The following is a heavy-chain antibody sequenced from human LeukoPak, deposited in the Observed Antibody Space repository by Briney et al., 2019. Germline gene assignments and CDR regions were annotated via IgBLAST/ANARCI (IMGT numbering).Heavy chain of an antibody. CDR1: GYTFTGYY. V-gene: IGHV1-2*02. CDR3: ASNIVVADRGLDY. D-gene: IGHD6-19*01. Sequence: ASVTVSCMASGYTFTGYYMHWVRQAPGQGLEWMGWINPNSGGTNYAQKFQGRVTMTRDTSISTAYMELSRLRSDDTAVYYCASNIVVADRGLDYWGQGTLVTVSS. CDR2: INPNSGGT. J-gene: IGHJ4*02.